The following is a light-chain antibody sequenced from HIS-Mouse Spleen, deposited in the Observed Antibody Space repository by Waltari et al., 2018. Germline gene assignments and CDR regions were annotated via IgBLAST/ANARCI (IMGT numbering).Light chain of an antibody. CDR2: GNS. J-gene: IGLJ2*01. V-gene: IGLV1-40*01. Sequence: QSVLTQPPSVSGAPGQRVTISCTGSSPNIGAGYDVHWYQQLPGTPPKLLIYGNSNRPSGVPDRFSGSKSGTSASLAITGLQAEDEADYYCQSYDSSLSGGVVFGGGTKLTVL. CDR3: QSYDSSLSGGVV. CDR1: SPNIGAGYD.